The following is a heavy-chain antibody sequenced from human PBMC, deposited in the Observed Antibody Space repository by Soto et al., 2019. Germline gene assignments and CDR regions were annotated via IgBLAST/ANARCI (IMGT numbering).Heavy chain of an antibody. D-gene: IGHD2-2*01. J-gene: IGHJ3*02. CDR3: ARGECSSNYCFTRWALDI. CDR1: GGSFSGYY. CDR2: IHHSGRT. Sequence: SDTLSLTCAVYGGSFSGYYWTWIRQTPGKGLEWIGEIHHSGRTNYNPSLKSRVSISADTSKTQCSLNLTSVTAADTAVYYCARGECSSNYCFTRWALDIWGQGTVVTVSS. V-gene: IGHV4-34*01.